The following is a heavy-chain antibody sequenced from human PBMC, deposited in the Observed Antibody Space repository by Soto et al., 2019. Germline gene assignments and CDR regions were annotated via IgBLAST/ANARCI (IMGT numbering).Heavy chain of an antibody. V-gene: IGHV3-15*01. CDR2: IKSKTDGGTT. CDR3: TTDRGAGGRYYCYYGMDV. CDR1: GFTFSNAW. Sequence: EVQLVESGGGLVKPGGSLRLSCAASGFTFSNAWMSWVRQAPGKGLEWVGRIKSKTDGGTTDYAAPVKGRFTISRDDSKNTLYLQMNSLKTEDTAVYYCTTDRGAGGRYYCYYGMDVWGQGTPVTVSS. D-gene: IGHD6-13*01. J-gene: IGHJ6*02.